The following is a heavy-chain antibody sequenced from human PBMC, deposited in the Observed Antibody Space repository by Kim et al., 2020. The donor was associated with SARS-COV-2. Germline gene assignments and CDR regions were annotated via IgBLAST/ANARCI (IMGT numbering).Heavy chain of an antibody. Sequence: YAQTFQGRVTITADKSTSTAYMELSSLRSEDTAVYYCARGYCSSTSCYNYWGQGTLVTVSS. V-gene: IGHV1-69*04. CDR3: ARGYCSSTSCYNY. J-gene: IGHJ4*02. D-gene: IGHD2-2*01.